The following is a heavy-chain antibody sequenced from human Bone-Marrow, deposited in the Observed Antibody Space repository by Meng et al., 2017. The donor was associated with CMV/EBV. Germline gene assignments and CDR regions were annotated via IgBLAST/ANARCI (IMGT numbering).Heavy chain of an antibody. V-gene: IGHV1-46*01. D-gene: IGHD6-13*01. Sequence: ASVKVSCKASGYTFTSYYMHWGRQAPGQGLEWMGIINPSGGSTSYAQKFQGRVTMTRDTSTSTVYMELSSLRSEDTAVYYCARDRNTRYFPLILQPSGNKQQLLPSNWFDPWGQGTLVTVSS. CDR3: ARDRNTRYFPLILQPSGNKQQLLPSNWFDP. J-gene: IGHJ5*02. CDR2: INPSGGST. CDR1: GYTFTSYY.